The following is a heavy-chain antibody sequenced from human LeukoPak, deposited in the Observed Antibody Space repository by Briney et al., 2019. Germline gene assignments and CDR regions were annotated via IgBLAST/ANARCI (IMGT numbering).Heavy chain of an antibody. CDR3: ARENPRGKHDYGESL. D-gene: IGHD4-17*01. V-gene: IGHV3-23*01. CDR1: GFTFSSYG. J-gene: IGHJ4*02. Sequence: PGGSLRLSCAASGFTFSSYGMSWVRQAPGKGLEWVSAISGSGGSTYHADSVKGRFTISRDNSKNTLYLQMNSLRAEDTAAYYCARENPRGKHDYGESLWGQGTLVTVSS. CDR2: ISGSGGST.